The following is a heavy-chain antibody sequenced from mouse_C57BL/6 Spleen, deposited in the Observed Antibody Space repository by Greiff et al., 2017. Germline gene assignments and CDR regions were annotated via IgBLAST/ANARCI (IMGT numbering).Heavy chain of an antibody. J-gene: IGHJ2*01. CDR1: GYTFTSYW. CDR2: IHPNSGST. Sequence: QVQLQQPGAELVKPGASVKLSCKASGYTFTSYWMHWVKQRPGQGLEWIGMIHPNSGSTNYNEKFKSKATLTVDKSSSTAYTQLSSLTSEDSAVYYCVITTVVTHYFDYWGQGTTLTVSS. V-gene: IGHV1-64*01. D-gene: IGHD1-1*01. CDR3: VITTVVTHYFDY.